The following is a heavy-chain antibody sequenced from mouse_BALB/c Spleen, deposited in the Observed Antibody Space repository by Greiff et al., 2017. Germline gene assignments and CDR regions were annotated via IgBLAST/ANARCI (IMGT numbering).Heavy chain of an antibody. D-gene: IGHD1-1*01. CDR2: ISSGGGNT. CDR1: GFTFSSYT. V-gene: IGHV5-9*03. J-gene: IGHJ4*01. CDR3: ARYVHYYGSSRYYAMDY. Sequence: EVKLVESGGGLVKPGGSLKLSCAASGFTFSSYTMSWVRQTPEQRLEWVATISSGGGNTYYPDSVKGRFTISRDNAKNNLYLQMSSLRSEDTALYYCARYVHYYGSSRYYAMDYWGQGTSVTVAS.